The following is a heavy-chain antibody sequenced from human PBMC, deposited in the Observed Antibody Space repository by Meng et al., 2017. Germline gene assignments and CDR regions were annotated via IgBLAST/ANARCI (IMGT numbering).Heavy chain of an antibody. V-gene: IGHV3-11*04. D-gene: IGHD1-26*01. CDR2: ISSSGSTI. CDR1: GFTFSDYY. Sequence: GESLKISCAASGFTFSDYYMSWIRQAPGKGREWVSYISSSGSTIYYADSVKGRFTISRDNAKNSLYLQMNSLRAEDTAVYYCARGGSYYEFDYFDYWGQGTLVTVSS. CDR3: ARGGSYYEFDYFDY. J-gene: IGHJ4*02.